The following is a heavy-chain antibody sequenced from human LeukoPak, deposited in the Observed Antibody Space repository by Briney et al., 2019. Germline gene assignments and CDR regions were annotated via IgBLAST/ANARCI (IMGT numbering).Heavy chain of an antibody. J-gene: IGHJ4*02. Sequence: PSETLSLTCAVYGGSFSGYYWSWIRQRPGKGLEWIGEINHSGSTNYNPSLKSRVTISVDTSKNQFSLKLSSVTAADTAVYYCSYGSGSYSTYYFDYWGQGTLVTVSS. CDR2: INHSGST. V-gene: IGHV4-34*01. CDR3: SYGSGSYSTYYFDY. D-gene: IGHD3-10*01. CDR1: GGSFSGYY.